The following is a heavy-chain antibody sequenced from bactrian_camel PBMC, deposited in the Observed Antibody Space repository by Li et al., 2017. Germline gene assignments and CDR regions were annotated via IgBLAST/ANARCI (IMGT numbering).Heavy chain of an antibody. CDR2: IMQDSPRA. Sequence: HVQLVESGGGVVQPGASLRLSCVASGFAFSVSGLTWVRQAPGKGLEWVASIMQDSPRAEYSDSVKGRFTISQDNAKNMVYLQVNSVKAEDTAMYYCAADWGGCLNWLSPRRVFGYWGQGTQVTVS. CDR3: AADWGGCLNWLSPRRVFGY. D-gene: IGHD1*01. J-gene: IGHJ6*01. V-gene: IGHV3-2*01. CDR1: GFAFSVSG.